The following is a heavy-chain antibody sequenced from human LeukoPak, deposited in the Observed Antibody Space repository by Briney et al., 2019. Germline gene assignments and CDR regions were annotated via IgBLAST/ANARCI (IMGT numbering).Heavy chain of an antibody. Sequence: ASVKVSCKASGGTFSSHAISWVRQAPGQGLEWMGGIIPIFGTANYAQKFQGRVTITADESTSTAYMELSSLRSEDTAVYYYARGYDILTGYTLGYFDYWGQGTLVTVSS. CDR3: ARGYDILTGYTLGYFDY. V-gene: IGHV1-69*13. CDR1: GGTFSSHA. J-gene: IGHJ4*02. D-gene: IGHD3-9*01. CDR2: IIPIFGTA.